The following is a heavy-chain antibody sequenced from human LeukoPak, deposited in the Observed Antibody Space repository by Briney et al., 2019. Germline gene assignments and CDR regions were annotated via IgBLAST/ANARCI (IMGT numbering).Heavy chain of an antibody. V-gene: IGHV3-23*01. CDR1: GCTFSDYA. CDR3: AKDRDDYGDPDAFDI. CDR2: GGGSRGST. J-gene: IGHJ3*02. D-gene: IGHD4-17*01. Sequence: GGSLTLTCTASGCTFSDYAKSWVRQPPATGQEWVSAGGGSRGSTYYADSVRGRFTISRDNSKNTLYLQMNSLGAEDTAVYYCAKDRDDYGDPDAFDIWGQGTMVTVSS.